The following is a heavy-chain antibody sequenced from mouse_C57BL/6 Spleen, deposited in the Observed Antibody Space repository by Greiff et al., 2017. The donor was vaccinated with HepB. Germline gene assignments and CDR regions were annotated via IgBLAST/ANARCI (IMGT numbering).Heavy chain of an antibody. CDR1: GYTFTSYG. D-gene: IGHD2-4*01. CDR2: IYPRSGNT. Sequence: VQGVESGAELARPGASVKLSCKASGYTFTSYGISWVKQRTGQGLEWIGEIYPRSGNTYYNEKFKGKATLTADKSSSTACMELRSLTSEDSAVYFCARSEDYDWAWFAYWGQGTLVTVSA. V-gene: IGHV1-81*01. J-gene: IGHJ3*01. CDR3: ARSEDYDWAWFAY.